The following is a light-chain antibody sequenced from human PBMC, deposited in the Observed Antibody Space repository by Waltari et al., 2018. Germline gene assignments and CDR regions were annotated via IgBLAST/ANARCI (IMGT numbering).Light chain of an antibody. J-gene: IGKJ4*01. CDR3: EHYSGYPLT. CDR1: QSSRSW. CDR2: TAS. Sequence: DIQMTQSPSTLSASVGDRVNIPCRASQSSRSWLAWHQQKPGKAPRSLIYTASNLETGVPSRFSGSGSGTEFTLTFNSLQADDFATYYCEHYSGYPLTFGGGTKVELK. V-gene: IGKV1-5*03.